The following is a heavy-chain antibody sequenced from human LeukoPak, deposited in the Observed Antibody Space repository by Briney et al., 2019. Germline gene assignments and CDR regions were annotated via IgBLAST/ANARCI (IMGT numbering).Heavy chain of an antibody. CDR1: GFTFSSYA. CDR3: AKDGYDSSGYYHW. Sequence: GGTLRLSCAASGFTFSSYAMSWVRQAPGKGLEWVSAISGSGGSTYYADSVKGRFTISRDNSKNTLYLQMNSLRAEDTAVYYCAKDGYDSSGYYHWWGQGTLVTVSS. V-gene: IGHV3-23*01. CDR2: ISGSGGST. D-gene: IGHD3-22*01. J-gene: IGHJ4*02.